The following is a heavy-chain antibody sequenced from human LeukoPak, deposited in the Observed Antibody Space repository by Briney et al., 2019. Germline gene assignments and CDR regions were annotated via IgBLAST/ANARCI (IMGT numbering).Heavy chain of an antibody. CDR1: GFTLRSYT. CDR3: ARVYSSSWYSGYLYMDL. D-gene: IGHD6-13*01. V-gene: IGHV3-21*01. Sequence: GGSLRLSCAASGFTLRSYTMNWVRQAPGKGLEWVSSTGISSNKIYYADSVKGRFIISRDNTKKSLYLQMSGLRAEDTAVYYCARVYSSSWYSGYLYMDLWGKGTTVTVSS. J-gene: IGHJ6*03. CDR2: TGISSNKI.